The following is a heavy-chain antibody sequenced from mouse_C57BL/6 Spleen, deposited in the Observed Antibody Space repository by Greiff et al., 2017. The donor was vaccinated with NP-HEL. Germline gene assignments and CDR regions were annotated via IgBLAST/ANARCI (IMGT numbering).Heavy chain of an antibody. Sequence: QVQLQQSGPELVKPGASVKISCKASGYAFSSSWMNWVKQRPGKGLEWIGRIYPGDGDTNYNGKFKGKATLTADKSSSTAYMQLSSLTSEDSAVYFCARGKENYYGSSLWYFDVWGTGTTVTVSS. CDR2: IYPGDGDT. CDR1: GYAFSSSW. D-gene: IGHD1-1*01. CDR3: ARGKENYYGSSLWYFDV. J-gene: IGHJ1*03. V-gene: IGHV1-82*01.